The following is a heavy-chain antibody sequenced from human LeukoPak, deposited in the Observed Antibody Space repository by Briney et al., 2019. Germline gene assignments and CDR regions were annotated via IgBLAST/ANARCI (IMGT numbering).Heavy chain of an antibody. CDR1: GYTFTSYG. D-gene: IGHD3-10*01. CDR2: ISAYNGNT. V-gene: IGHV1-18*04. CDR3: ARDQLWFGELLYQFDH. J-gene: IGHJ4*02. Sequence: GASVKVSCKASGYTFTSYGISWVRQAPGQGLEWMGWISAYNGNTNYAQKLQGRVTMTTDTSTSTAYMELRSLRSDDTAVYYCARDQLWFGELLYQFDHWGQGTLVTVSS.